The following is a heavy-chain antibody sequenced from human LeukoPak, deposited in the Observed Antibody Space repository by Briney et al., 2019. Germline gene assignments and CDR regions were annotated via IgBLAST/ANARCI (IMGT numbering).Heavy chain of an antibody. CDR3: ARIRWPGGGGFDY. Sequence: GGSLRLSCTVSGFTVSSNSMSWVRQAPGKGLEWVSFIYSDNTHYSDSVKGRFTISRDNSKNTLYLQMNSLRAEDTAVYYCARIRWPGGGGFDYWGQGTLVTVSS. CDR1: GFTVSSNS. V-gene: IGHV3-53*01. J-gene: IGHJ4*02. CDR2: IYSDNT. D-gene: IGHD1-26*01.